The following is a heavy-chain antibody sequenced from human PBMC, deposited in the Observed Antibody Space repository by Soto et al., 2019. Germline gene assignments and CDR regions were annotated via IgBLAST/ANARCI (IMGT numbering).Heavy chain of an antibody. D-gene: IGHD6-13*01. Sequence: PSETLSLTCTVSGGSISSYDWSWIVQPAGKGLEWIGRVYTSGSTNYNPSLKSRGTMSADTSKNQFSLKLSSVTAADAAVYYCARDIRVVADGTPGPHLSYYCGMYVLGQGNTGTVFS. V-gene: IGHV4-4*07. CDR2: VYTSGST. CDR1: GGSISSYD. J-gene: IGHJ6*01. CDR3: ARDIRVVADGTPGPHLSYYCGMYV.